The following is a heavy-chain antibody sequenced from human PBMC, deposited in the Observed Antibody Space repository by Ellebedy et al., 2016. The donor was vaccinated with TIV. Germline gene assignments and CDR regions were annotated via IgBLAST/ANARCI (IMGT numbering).Heavy chain of an antibody. Sequence: AASVKVSCKASGYTFTSKAMHWVRQAPGQRFEWMGWINTDNGDRKYSQNFQDRVTITRDTSASTAYMELSRLRSDDTAVYYCVRDDWCGTISCSDYGMDVWGQGTPVTVSS. CDR1: GYTFTSKA. CDR2: INTDNGDR. D-gene: IGHD3-9*01. J-gene: IGHJ6*02. CDR3: VRDDWCGTISCSDYGMDV. V-gene: IGHV1-3*04.